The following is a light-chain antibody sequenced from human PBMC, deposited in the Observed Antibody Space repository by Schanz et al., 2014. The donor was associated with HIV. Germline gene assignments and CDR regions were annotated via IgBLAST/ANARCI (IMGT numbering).Light chain of an antibody. J-gene: IGKJ5*01. CDR1: QSISNN. Sequence: EIVMTQSPATLYVSPGEGATLSCRASQSISNNLAWYQHKPGQAPRLLIYGAFTRATGIPVRFSGRGSGTEFTLTISSLGPEDFAVYYCQQYAFWPITFGQGTRLEI. V-gene: IGKV3-15*01. CDR3: QQYAFWPIT. CDR2: GAF.